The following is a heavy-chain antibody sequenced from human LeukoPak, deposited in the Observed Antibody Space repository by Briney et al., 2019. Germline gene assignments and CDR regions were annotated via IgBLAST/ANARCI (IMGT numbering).Heavy chain of an antibody. CDR1: GFTFSDYY. CDR3: ARDPGVYYDSSGYPPDY. Sequence: GGSLRLSCAASGFTFSDYYMSWIRQAPGKGLEWVSYISSSGSTIYYADSVKGRFTISRDNAKNSLYLQMNSLGAEDTAVYYCARDPGVYYDSSGYPPDYWGQGTLVTVSS. V-gene: IGHV3-11*01. D-gene: IGHD3-22*01. CDR2: ISSSGSTI. J-gene: IGHJ4*02.